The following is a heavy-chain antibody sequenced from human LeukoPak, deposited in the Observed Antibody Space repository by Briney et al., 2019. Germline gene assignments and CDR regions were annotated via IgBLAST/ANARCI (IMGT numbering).Heavy chain of an antibody. CDR2: INHSGST. Sequence: SETLSLTCAVYGGSFSGYYWSWIRQPPGKGLEWIWEINHSGSTNYNPSLKSRVTISVDTSKNQFSLKLSSVTAADTAVYYCARGRRSIFGVPRDNWFDPWGQGTLVTVSS. V-gene: IGHV4-34*01. CDR1: GGSFSGYY. D-gene: IGHD3-3*01. CDR3: ARGRRSIFGVPRDNWFDP. J-gene: IGHJ5*02.